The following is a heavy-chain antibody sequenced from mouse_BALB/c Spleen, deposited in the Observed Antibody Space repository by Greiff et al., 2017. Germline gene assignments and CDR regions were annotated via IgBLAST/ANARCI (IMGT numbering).Heavy chain of an antibody. Sequence: EVQRVESGGGLVKPGGSLKLSCAASGFTFSSYAMSWVRQTPEKRLEWVASISSGGSTYYPDSVKGRFTISRDNARNILYLQMSSLRSEDTAMYYCAREGCGNYDWFAYWGQGTLVTVSA. D-gene: IGHD2-1*01. CDR2: ISSGGST. V-gene: IGHV5-6-5*01. J-gene: IGHJ3*01. CDR3: AREGCGNYDWFAY. CDR1: GFTFSSYA.